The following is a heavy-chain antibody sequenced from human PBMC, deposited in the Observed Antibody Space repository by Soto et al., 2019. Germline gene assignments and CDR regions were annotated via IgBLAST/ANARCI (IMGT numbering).Heavy chain of an antibody. CDR1: GFTFSNYA. Sequence: EVQLLESGGGLVQPGGSLRLSCAASGFTFSNYAMSWVRQAPGRGLEWVSAISGSGDKTYYADSVKGRFTISRDNSKNTLYLQMNSLRVEDTAAYYCAKELAYYYGSGSPLVDYWGQGTLLTVSS. CDR3: AKELAYYYGSGSPLVDY. V-gene: IGHV3-23*01. J-gene: IGHJ4*02. D-gene: IGHD3-10*01. CDR2: ISGSGDKT.